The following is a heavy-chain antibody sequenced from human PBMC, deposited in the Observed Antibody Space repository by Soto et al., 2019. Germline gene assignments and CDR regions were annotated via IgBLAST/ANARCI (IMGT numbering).Heavy chain of an antibody. Sequence: QVQLQESGPGLVEPSETLSLTCSVSGDSISSSYWSWIRQPPGKGLEWIGYIYYSGSTNYNPSLKSRVTISLDTSKNQFSLKVSSVTAADTAVYYCARGYDWFDPWGQGTLVNVSS. CDR1: GDSISSSY. CDR2: IYYSGST. J-gene: IGHJ5*02. V-gene: IGHV4-59*01. D-gene: IGHD5-12*01. CDR3: ARGYDWFDP.